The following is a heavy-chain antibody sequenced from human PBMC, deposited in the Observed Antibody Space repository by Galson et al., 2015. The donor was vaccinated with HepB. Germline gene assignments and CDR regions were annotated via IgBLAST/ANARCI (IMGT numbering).Heavy chain of an antibody. V-gene: IGHV1-8*01. CDR1: GYTFTSYD. J-gene: IGHJ6*02. D-gene: IGHD5-18*01. CDR3: ARGHGYSYVYPYYYFGMDG. Sequence: SCKASGYTFTSYDINWVLQATGQGLECMGWLNPNSGNTGYAQKFQGRVTMTRNTSISTAYMELSSLRSEDTAVYYCARGHGYSYVYPYYYFGMDGWGQGTTVTVSS. CDR2: LNPNSGNT.